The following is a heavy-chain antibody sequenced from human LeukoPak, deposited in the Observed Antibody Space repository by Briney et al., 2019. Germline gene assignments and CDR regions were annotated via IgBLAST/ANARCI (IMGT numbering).Heavy chain of an antibody. CDR1: GFSFSTYS. J-gene: IGHJ4*02. V-gene: IGHV3-48*01. CDR3: ARDGVFSFAY. CDR2: ISSGSSTI. D-gene: IGHD3-3*01. Sequence: PGRSLRLSCAASGFSFSTYSMNWVRQAPGKGLEWVSSISSGSSTIYYADSVKGRFTISRDNAKNSLYLQMSSLRAEDTAVYYCARDGVFSFAYWGQGTLVTVSS.